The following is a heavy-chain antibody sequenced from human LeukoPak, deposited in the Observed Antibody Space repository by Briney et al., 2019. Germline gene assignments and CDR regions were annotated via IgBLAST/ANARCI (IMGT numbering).Heavy chain of an antibody. D-gene: IGHD6-19*01. CDR3: AKVRWDNSGWYYLDT. CDR1: GFTFSSYG. CDR2: ISGSGGST. V-gene: IGHV3-23*01. J-gene: IGHJ4*02. Sequence: PGGSLRLSCAASGFTFSSYGMSWVRQAPGKGLEWVSAISGSGGSTYYADSVKGRFTISRDNSKNTLYPQMNSLRAEDTAVYYCAKVRWDNSGWYYLDTWGQGALVTVSS.